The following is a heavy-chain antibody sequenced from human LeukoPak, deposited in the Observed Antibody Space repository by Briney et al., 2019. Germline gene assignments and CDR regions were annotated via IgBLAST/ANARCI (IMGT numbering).Heavy chain of an antibody. D-gene: IGHD4-23*01. Sequence: GRSLRLSCAASGFTFDDYAMHWVRQAPGKGLEWVSGISWNSGSIDYADSVKGRFTISRDNAKNSLYLQMNSLRAEDTALYYCAKDISWRRPDYGGPFDSCGQGTLVTVSS. CDR1: GFTFDDYA. J-gene: IGHJ4*02. CDR2: ISWNSGSI. CDR3: AKDISWRRPDYGGPFDS. V-gene: IGHV3-9*01.